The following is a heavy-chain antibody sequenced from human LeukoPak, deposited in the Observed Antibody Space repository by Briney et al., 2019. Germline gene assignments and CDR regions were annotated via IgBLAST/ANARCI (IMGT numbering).Heavy chain of an antibody. CDR1: GFTFDDYG. V-gene: IGHV3-7*01. J-gene: IGHJ4*02. Sequence: GGSLRLSCAAFGFTFDDYGMSWVRQAPGKGLEWVANIKQDGSEKYYVDSVKGRFTISRDNAKNSLYLQMNSLRAEDTAVYYCALPDYWGQGTLVTVSS. CDR2: IKQDGSEK. CDR3: ALPDY.